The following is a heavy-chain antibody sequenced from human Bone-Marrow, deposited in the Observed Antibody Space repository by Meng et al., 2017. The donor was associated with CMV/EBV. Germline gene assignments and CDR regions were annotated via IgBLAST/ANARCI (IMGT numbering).Heavy chain of an antibody. CDR2: IYYSGST. J-gene: IGHJ5*02. V-gene: IGHV4-31*03. CDR3: ARVGSLFSSSSDYWFDP. Sequence: SETLSLTCTVSGYSISSGYYWGWIRQHPGKGLEWIGYIYYSGSTYYNPSLKSRVTISVDTSKNQFSLKLSSVTAADTAVYYCARVGSLFSSSSDYWFDPWGQGTLVTVSS. D-gene: IGHD6-6*01. CDR1: GYSISSGYY.